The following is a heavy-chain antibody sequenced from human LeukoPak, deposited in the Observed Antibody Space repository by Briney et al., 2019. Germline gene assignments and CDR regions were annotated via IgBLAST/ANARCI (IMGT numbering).Heavy chain of an antibody. CDR1: GFTFSSYG. CDR3: VTDCRTTCYQGN. J-gene: IGHJ4*02. D-gene: IGHD2-2*01. CDR2: ISYDGSNK. Sequence: GGSLRLSCAASGFTFSSYGMHWVRQAPGKGLEWVAVISYDGSNKYYADSVKGRFTISRDNSKNTLYLQMNSLRVDDTAVYYCVTDCRTTCYQGNWGQGTLVTVSS. V-gene: IGHV3-30*03.